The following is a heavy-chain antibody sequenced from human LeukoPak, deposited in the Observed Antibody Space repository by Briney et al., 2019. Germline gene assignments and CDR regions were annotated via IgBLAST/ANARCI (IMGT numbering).Heavy chain of an antibody. J-gene: IGHJ4*02. CDR1: GFTFTSSA. V-gene: IGHV1-58*02. CDR2: IVVGSGNT. D-gene: IGHD3-22*01. Sequence: SVKVSCKASGFTFTSSAMQWVRQARGQRLEWIGWIVVGSGNTNYAQKFQERVTITRDMSTSTAYMELSSLRSEDTAVYYCAAADYYDSSGYIDYWGQGTLVTVSS. CDR3: AAADYYDSSGYIDY.